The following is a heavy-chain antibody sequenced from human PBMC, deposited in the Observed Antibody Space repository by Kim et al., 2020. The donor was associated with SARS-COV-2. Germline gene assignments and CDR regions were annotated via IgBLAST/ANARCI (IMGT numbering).Heavy chain of an antibody. CDR3: ARGFDY. Sequence: SETLSLTCTVSGGSISSYYWSWLRQPPGKGLEWIGYIYYSGSTNYNPSLKSRVTISVDTSKNQFSLKLSSVTAADTAVYYYARGFDYWGQGTLVTVSS. V-gene: IGHV4-59*01. J-gene: IGHJ4*02. CDR2: IYYSGST. CDR1: GGSISSYY.